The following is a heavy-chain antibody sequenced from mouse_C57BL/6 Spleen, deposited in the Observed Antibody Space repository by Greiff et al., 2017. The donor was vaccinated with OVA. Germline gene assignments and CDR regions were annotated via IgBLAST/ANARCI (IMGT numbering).Heavy chain of an antibody. CDR1: GYTFTSYW. CDR3: ARRGNYGGYFDV. D-gene: IGHD2-1*01. Sequence: VQLQESGAELVRPGSSVKLSCKASGYTFTSYWMDWVKQRPGQGLEWIGNIYPSDSETHYNQKFKDKATLTVDKSSSTAYMQLSSLTSEDSAVYYCARRGNYGGYFDVWGTGTTVTVSS. CDR2: IYPSDSET. J-gene: IGHJ1*03. V-gene: IGHV1-61*01.